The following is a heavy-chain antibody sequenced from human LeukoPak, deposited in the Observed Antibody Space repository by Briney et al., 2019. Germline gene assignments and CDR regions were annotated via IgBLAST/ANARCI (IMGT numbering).Heavy chain of an antibody. CDR2: IWYDGSDS. CDR1: GFDFSDYA. V-gene: IGHV3-33*01. Sequence: GGSLRLSCAASGFDFSDYAMHWVRQAPGKGLEWLAVIWYDGSDSYSADSVKGRFTIFRDNSKNTLYLQMTSLRVEDTAIYYCARDLQSGTTSAFDNWGQGTLVTVSS. J-gene: IGHJ4*02. CDR3: ARDLQSGTTSAFDN. D-gene: IGHD1-1*01.